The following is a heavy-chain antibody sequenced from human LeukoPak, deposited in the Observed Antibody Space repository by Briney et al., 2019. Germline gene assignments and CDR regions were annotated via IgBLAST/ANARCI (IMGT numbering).Heavy chain of an antibody. Sequence: SETLSLTCTVSGGSISNYYWSWIRQPPGKGLEWIGYIYYSGSTNYNPSLKSRVTISVDKSKNHFSLRLTSVTAADTAVYYCARLSAAVHLGASDLWGQGTMVTVSS. J-gene: IGHJ3*01. D-gene: IGHD3-3*01. V-gene: IGHV4-59*08. CDR3: ARLSAAVHLGASDL. CDR1: GGSISNYY. CDR2: IYYSGST.